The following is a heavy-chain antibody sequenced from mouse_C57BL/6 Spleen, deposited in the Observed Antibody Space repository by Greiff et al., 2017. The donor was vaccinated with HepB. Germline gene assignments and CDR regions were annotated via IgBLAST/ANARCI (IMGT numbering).Heavy chain of an antibody. D-gene: IGHD1-1*01. Sequence: VQLQQSGAELVKPGASVKISCKASGYAFSSYWMNWVKQRPGKGLEWIGQIYPGDGDTNYNGKFKGKATLTADKSSSTAYMQLSSLTSEDSAVYFCARNSLLRSGFGYWGQGTTLTVSS. J-gene: IGHJ2*01. CDR2: IYPGDGDT. CDR1: GYAFSSYW. CDR3: ARNSLLRSGFGY. V-gene: IGHV1-80*01.